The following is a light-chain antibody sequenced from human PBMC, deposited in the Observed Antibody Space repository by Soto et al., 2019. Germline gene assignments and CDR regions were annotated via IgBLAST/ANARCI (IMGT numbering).Light chain of an antibody. Sequence: DVVMTQSPLSLPVTLGQPASISCRSSQSLVSSDGHTYLIWLQQRPGQSPRRLIYTVSNRDSGVADRFIGSGSGPDFTLKVSRVEAEDVGVYYCLQGIHCPFTFGKGTRLEI. CDR2: TVS. V-gene: IGKV2-30*01. CDR1: QSLVSSDGHTY. J-gene: IGKJ2*01. CDR3: LQGIHCPFT.